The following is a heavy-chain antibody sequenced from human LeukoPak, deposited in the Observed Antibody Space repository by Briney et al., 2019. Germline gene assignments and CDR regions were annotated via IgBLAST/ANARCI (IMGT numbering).Heavy chain of an antibody. CDR1: GFTFSSYG. J-gene: IGHJ4*02. CDR2: IYSGGST. CDR3: ARQITGTGSYYFDY. D-gene: IGHD1-20*01. Sequence: GGSLRLSCAASGFTFSSYGMHWVRQAPGKGLEWVSVIYSGGSTYYADSVKGRFTISRDNSKNTLYLQMNSLRAEDTAVYYCARQITGTGSYYFDYWGQGTLVTVSS. V-gene: IGHV3-66*04.